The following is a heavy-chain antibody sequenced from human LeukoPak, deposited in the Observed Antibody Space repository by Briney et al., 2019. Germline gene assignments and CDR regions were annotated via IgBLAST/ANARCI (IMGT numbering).Heavy chain of an antibody. Sequence: ASVKVSCKASGYTFSSYGITWVRQAPGQGLEWMGWISAYNGNTNYAQKLQGRVTMTTDTSTSTAYMELRSLRSDDTAVYYCAIVGPGYNWNNNWFDPWGQGTLVTVSS. CDR3: AIVGPGYNWNNNWFDP. V-gene: IGHV1-18*01. CDR1: GYTFSSYG. CDR2: ISAYNGNT. D-gene: IGHD1/OR15-1a*01. J-gene: IGHJ5*02.